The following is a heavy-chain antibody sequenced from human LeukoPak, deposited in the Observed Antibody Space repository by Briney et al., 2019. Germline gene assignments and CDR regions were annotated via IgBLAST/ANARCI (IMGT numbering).Heavy chain of an antibody. V-gene: IGHV2-70*11. CDR2: IDWDDDK. CDR1: GFSLSTSGMC. D-gene: IGHD6-13*01. CDR3: ARITTTIAAAGTNAFDI. Sequence: SGPALVKPTQTLTLTCTFSGFSLSTSGMCVSWIRQPPGKALEWLARIDWDDDKCYYTSLKTRLTISKDTSKNQVVLTMTNMDPVDTATYYCARITTTIAAAGTNAFDIWGQGTMVTVSS. J-gene: IGHJ3*02.